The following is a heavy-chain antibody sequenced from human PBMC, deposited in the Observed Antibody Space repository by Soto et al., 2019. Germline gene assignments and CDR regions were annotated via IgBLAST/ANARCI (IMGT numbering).Heavy chain of an antibody. D-gene: IGHD3-22*01. J-gene: IGHJ4*02. V-gene: IGHV3-7*01. Sequence: LRLSCAASGFTFSSYWMSWVRQAPGKGLEWVANIKQDGSEKYYVDSVKGRFTISRDNAKNSLYLQMNSLRAEDTAVYYCARASPYYYDSSGTFDYWGQGTLVTVSS. CDR2: IKQDGSEK. CDR3: ARASPYYYDSSGTFDY. CDR1: GFTFSSYW.